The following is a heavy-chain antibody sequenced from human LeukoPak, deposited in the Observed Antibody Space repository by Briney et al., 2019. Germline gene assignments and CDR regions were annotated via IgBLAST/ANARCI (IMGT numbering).Heavy chain of an antibody. J-gene: IGHJ5*02. D-gene: IGHD6-19*01. Sequence: PGGSLRLSCAASGFTFSSYYMHWVRQAPGKGLVWVSRINSDGSSTSYADSVKGRFTISRDNAKNTLYLQMNSLRAEDTAVYYCARAIAVTGTGGYHWGQGTLVTVSS. CDR2: INSDGSST. V-gene: IGHV3-74*01. CDR1: GFTFSSYY. CDR3: ARAIAVTGTGGYH.